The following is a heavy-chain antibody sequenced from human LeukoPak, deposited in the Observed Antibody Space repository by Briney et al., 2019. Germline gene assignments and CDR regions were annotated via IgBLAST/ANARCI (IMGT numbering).Heavy chain of an antibody. CDR1: GFTFSNYA. V-gene: IGHV3-23*01. CDR2: ITGSGVST. J-gene: IGHJ4*02. Sequence: GGSLRLSCAASGFTFSNYAMSWVRRAPGKGLEWVSSITGSGVSTYYADSAKGRFTISRDNSKNTLYLQMNSLRAEDTAVYYCAKADIVARGYWGQGTLVTVSS. CDR3: AKADIVARGY. D-gene: IGHD5-12*01.